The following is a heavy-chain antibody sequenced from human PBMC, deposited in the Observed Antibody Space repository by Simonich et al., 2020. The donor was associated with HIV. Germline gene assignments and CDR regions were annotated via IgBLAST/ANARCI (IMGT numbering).Heavy chain of an antibody. CDR2: IYWKDDK. CDR1: GFSISSHYWS. CDR3: AHTRYCSNGVCYTEWYFDL. V-gene: IGHV2-5*01. J-gene: IGHJ2*01. Sequence: QESGPGLVKPSETLALTCTVSGFSISSHYWSWIRQPPGKALGLLALIYWKDDKRNSPSLKTRLTITKDSSKNQVVLKMTNMDPADTATYYCAHTRYCSNGVCYTEWYFDLWGRGTLVTVSS. D-gene: IGHD2-8*01.